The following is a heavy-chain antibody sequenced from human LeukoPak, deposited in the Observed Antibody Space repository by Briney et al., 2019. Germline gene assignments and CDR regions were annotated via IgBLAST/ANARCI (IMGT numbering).Heavy chain of an antibody. CDR2: IRYDGSNK. D-gene: IGHD4-23*01. CDR3: AKGPTTVVTSPFDY. Sequence: PGGSLRLSCAASGFTFSSYGMHWVRQAPGKGLEWVAFIRYDGSNKYYADSVKGRFTISRDNSKNTLYLQMNSLRAEDTAVYYCAKGPTTVVTSPFDYWGQGTLVTVSS. J-gene: IGHJ4*02. CDR1: GFTFSSYG. V-gene: IGHV3-30*02.